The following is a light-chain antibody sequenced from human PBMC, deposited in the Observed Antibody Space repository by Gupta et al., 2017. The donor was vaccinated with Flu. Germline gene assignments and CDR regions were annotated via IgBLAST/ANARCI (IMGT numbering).Light chain of an antibody. Sequence: DTQMHPSPSSLSASVGDRVTITCRASQSISSYLNGYQQKPGKAPKLLIYAASSLQSGVPSRFSGSGSGTDFTLTISSLQPEDFATYYCQQSYSTPSTFGQGTKLEIK. J-gene: IGKJ2*01. CDR2: AAS. CDR3: QQSYSTPST. V-gene: IGKV1-39*01. CDR1: QSISSY.